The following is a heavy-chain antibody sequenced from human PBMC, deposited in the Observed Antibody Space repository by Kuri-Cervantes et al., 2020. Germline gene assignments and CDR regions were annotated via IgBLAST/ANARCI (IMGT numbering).Heavy chain of an antibody. J-gene: IGHJ1*01. V-gene: IGHV1-45*02. D-gene: IGHD4-17*01. Sequence: SVKVSCKASGYTFTYRYLHWVRQAPGQALEWMGWITPFNGNTNYAQKFQERVTISRDMSTSTAYMELSSLRSDDTAVYYCAAATVSRPEYFQHWGQGSLVTVSS. CDR1: GYTFTYRY. CDR3: AAATVSRPEYFQH. CDR2: ITPFNGNT.